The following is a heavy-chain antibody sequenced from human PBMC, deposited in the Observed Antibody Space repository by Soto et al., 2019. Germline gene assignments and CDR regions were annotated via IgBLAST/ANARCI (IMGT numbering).Heavy chain of an antibody. CDR2: IYYSGST. Sequence: SETLSLTCIVSGDSVTSGSYYWSWIRQPPGKGLEWIGYIYYSGSTNYNPSLKSRVTISVDTSKNQFSLKLSSVTAADTAVYYCARAPLLWFGELSLPGYFDYWGQGTLVTVSS. CDR3: ARAPLLWFGELSLPGYFDY. V-gene: IGHV4-61*01. J-gene: IGHJ4*02. CDR1: GDSVTSGSYY. D-gene: IGHD3-10*01.